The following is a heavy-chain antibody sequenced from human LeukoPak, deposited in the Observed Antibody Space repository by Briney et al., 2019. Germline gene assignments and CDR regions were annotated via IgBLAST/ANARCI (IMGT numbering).Heavy chain of an antibody. V-gene: IGHV7-4-1*02. D-gene: IGHD6-13*01. CDR1: GYTFTSYA. CDR3: ARVSLAADGNDAFEI. CDR2: INTNSGNP. J-gene: IGHJ3*02. Sequence: GASVRVSCKASGYTFTSYAMNWVRPAPGQGLEWMGWINTNSGNPTYVQDFTGRFVFSLDTSVSTAYLQISSLKAEDTAVYYCARVSLAADGNDAFEIWGQGTMVTVSS.